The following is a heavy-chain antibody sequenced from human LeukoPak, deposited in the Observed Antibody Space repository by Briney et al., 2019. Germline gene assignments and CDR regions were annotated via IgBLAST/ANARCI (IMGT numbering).Heavy chain of an antibody. CDR1: GYTFTSYY. V-gene: IGHV1-46*01. Sequence: ASVKVSCKTSGYTFTSYYMHWVRQAPGQGLEWMGIINPSGGGTNYAQKFQDRVTMTKDTSTSTVYMELSSLTSEDTAVYHCASGEGYGDLGNWFDPWGQGTLVTVSS. D-gene: IGHD4-17*01. CDR2: INPSGGGT. CDR3: ASGEGYGDLGNWFDP. J-gene: IGHJ5*02.